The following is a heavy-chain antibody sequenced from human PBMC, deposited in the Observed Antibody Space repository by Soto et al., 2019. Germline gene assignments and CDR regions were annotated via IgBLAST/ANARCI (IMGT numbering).Heavy chain of an antibody. CDR2: IYYSGST. D-gene: IGHD5-12*01. Sequence: QVQLQESGPGLVKPSETLSLTCTVSGGSISSYYCSWIRQPPGKGLEWIGYIYYSGSTNYNPSLKSRVTISVDTSKNQFSLKLSSVTAADTAVYYCASCQWLRNVYGMDVWGQGTTVTVSS. J-gene: IGHJ6*02. CDR3: ASCQWLRNVYGMDV. V-gene: IGHV4-59*01. CDR1: GGSISSYY.